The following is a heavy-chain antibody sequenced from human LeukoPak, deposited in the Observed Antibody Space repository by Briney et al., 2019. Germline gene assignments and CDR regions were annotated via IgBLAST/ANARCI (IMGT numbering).Heavy chain of an antibody. V-gene: IGHV4-34*01. Sequence: SETLSLTCAVYGGSFSGYYWSWIRQPPGKGLEWIGEINHSGSTNYNPSLKSRVTISVDTSKNQFSLKLSSVTAADTAVYYCARTPFYDFWSGYYNRPNWFDPWGKGTLVTVSS. CDR1: GGSFSGYY. D-gene: IGHD3-3*01. CDR3: ARTPFYDFWSGYYNRPNWFDP. J-gene: IGHJ5*02. CDR2: INHSGST.